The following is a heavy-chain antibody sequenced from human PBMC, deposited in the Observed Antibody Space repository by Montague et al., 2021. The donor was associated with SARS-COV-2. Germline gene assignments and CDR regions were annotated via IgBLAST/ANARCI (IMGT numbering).Heavy chain of an antibody. CDR3: AHLIRYYDIFTGIPFDD. J-gene: IGHJ4*02. Sequence: PALVKPTQTLTLTCTFSGFSLSIPNVGVAWIRQPPGKALEWLAVIYSNGDKRYSPSLQRRLTITKDTSRNQVVLSLTNVDPLDTATYYCAHLIRYYDIFTGIPFDDWGQGTQVTVSS. V-gene: IGHV2-5*01. CDR1: GFSLSIPNVG. D-gene: IGHD3-9*01. CDR2: IYSNGDK.